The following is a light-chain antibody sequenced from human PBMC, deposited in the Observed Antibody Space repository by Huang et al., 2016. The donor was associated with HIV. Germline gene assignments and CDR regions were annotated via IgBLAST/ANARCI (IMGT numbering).Light chain of an antibody. J-gene: IGKJ1*01. V-gene: IGKV2-28*01. CDR1: QSLLHSNGNNY. Sequence: DIVMVQSPASLSVTPGEAASITCRSSQSLLHSNGNNYLDWYWQKPGQSPQLLIYLGSIRASGVPDRFSVSGSGTDFTLRINRVEAGDVGIYYCMQGLQTWTFGQGTKVEI. CDR2: LGS. CDR3: MQGLQTWT.